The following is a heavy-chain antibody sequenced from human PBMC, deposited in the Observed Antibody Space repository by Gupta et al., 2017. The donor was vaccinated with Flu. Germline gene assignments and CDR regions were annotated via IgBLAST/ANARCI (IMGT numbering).Heavy chain of an antibody. J-gene: IGHJ4*02. CDR1: GSIFSRDW. CDR3: AREDMGYCRGNNCHFD. Sequence: EEQLVESGGGLVQPGGSLRLSCAVSGSIFSRDWMTWFRQAPGKGLEWVATLNPQATRPLYVDSVKGRFTISRDNVRSIVFLEMNSLRVDDTAVYYCAREDMGYCRGNNCHFDWGRGTLVTVSS. CDR2: LNPQATRP. V-gene: IGHV3-7*01. D-gene: IGHD2-15*01.